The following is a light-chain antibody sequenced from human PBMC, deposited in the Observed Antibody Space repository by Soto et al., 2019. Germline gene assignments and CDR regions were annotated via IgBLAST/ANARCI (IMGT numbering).Light chain of an antibody. CDR1: SSNIGTNT. V-gene: IGLV1-44*01. J-gene: IGLJ2*01. CDR2: SSH. Sequence: QSVLTQPPSASGTPGQRVTISCSGSSSNIGTNTVHWYQQLPGAAPKLLIYSSHQRPSGVPDRFSGSKSVTSASLAISGLQSEDEAHYYCSSYTTNSPPVVFGGGTKVTVL. CDR3: SSYTTNSPPVV.